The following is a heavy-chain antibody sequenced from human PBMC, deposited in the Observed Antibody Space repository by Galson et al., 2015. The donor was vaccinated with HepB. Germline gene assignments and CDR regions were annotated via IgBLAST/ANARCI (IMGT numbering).Heavy chain of an antibody. CDR2: IYGGGAT. CDR1: GFTVSGNY. Sequence: SLRLSCAASGFTVSGNYMRWVRQAPGKGLQWVSVIYGGGATYYADSVKGRCTISRDNSKNTLFLQMNSLRADDTAEYYCARDTAVAGGGRAFDIWGQGTMVTVSS. J-gene: IGHJ3*02. D-gene: IGHD2-8*02. CDR3: ARDTAVAGGGRAFDI. V-gene: IGHV3-66*01.